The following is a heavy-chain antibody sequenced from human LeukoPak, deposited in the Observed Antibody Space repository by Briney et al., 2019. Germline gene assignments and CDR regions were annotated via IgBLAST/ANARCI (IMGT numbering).Heavy chain of an antibody. J-gene: IGHJ6*03. CDR3: SRSPYSNYYYYYYMDV. Sequence: KSSETLSLTCTVSGGSISSYYWSWIRQPAGKGLEWIGRIDTSGITNYNPSLKSRVTMSVDTSKNQFFLKVNSVTAADTAVYYCSRSPYSNYYYYYYMDVWGKGTTVTVSS. V-gene: IGHV4-4*07. D-gene: IGHD4-11*01. CDR1: GGSISSYY. CDR2: IDTSGIT.